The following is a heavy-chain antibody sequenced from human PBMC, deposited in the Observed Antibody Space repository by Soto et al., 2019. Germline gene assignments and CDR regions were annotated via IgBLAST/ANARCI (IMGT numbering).Heavy chain of an antibody. V-gene: IGHV3-11*01. CDR1: GFTFSDYY. Sequence: VQLVESGGGLVKPGGSLRLSCAASGFTFSDYYMSWIRQAPGKGLEWVSYISSSGSTIYYADSVKGRFTISRDNAKNSLYLQMNSLRAEDTAVYYCARRRTAFVGYFDWFTFDYWGQGTLVTVSS. D-gene: IGHD3-9*01. CDR2: ISSSGSTI. CDR3: ARRRTAFVGYFDWFTFDY. J-gene: IGHJ4*02.